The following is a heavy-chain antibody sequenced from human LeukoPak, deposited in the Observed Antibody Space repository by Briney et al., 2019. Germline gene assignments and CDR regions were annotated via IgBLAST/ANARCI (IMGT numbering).Heavy chain of an antibody. Sequence: ASVKVSCKASGYTFTSYDINWVRQATGQGLEWMGWMNPNSGNTGYAQKFQGRVTMTRSTSISTAYMELSSLRSEDTAVYYCARVAYYYDSSGYYFYNWFDPWGQGTLVTVSS. CDR3: ARVAYYYDSSGYYFYNWFDP. V-gene: IGHV1-8*01. D-gene: IGHD3-22*01. CDR2: MNPNSGNT. CDR1: GYTFTSYD. J-gene: IGHJ5*02.